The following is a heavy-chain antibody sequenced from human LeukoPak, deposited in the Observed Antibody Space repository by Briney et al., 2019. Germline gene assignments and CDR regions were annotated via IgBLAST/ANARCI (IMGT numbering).Heavy chain of an antibody. D-gene: IGHD5-12*01. V-gene: IGHV3-11*04. CDR1: GFTFSDYY. Sequence: GGSLRLSCAVSGFTFSDYYMSWIRQAPGKGLEWVSYISSSGSTIYYADSVKGRFTISRDNAKNSLYLQMNSLRAEDTAVYYCARDWYSGSDNTNAFDMWGQGTMVTVSS. CDR3: ARDWYSGSDNTNAFDM. J-gene: IGHJ3*02. CDR2: ISSSGSTI.